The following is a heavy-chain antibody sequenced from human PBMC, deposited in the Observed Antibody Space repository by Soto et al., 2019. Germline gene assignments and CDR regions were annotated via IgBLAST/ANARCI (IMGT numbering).Heavy chain of an antibody. D-gene: IGHD6-13*01. Sequence: QVQLVQSGAEVKKPGASVKVSCKASGYTFTNFGVSWVRQAPGQGLEWMGWISAYNGNTNYAQNLQGRVTMTTDTSTSTAYMELRSLRSDDTAVYYCARAGGRAASVGGTINYWGQGTLVTVSS. J-gene: IGHJ4*02. CDR1: GYTFTNFG. CDR3: ARAGGRAASVGGTINY. V-gene: IGHV1-18*01. CDR2: ISAYNGNT.